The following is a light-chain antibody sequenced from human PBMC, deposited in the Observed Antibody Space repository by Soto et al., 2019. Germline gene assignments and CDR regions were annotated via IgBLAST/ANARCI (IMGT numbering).Light chain of an antibody. CDR3: QQYGSLSWT. V-gene: IGKV3-20*01. CDR2: GAS. J-gene: IGKJ1*01. Sequence: EIVLTQSPGTLSLSPGERATLSCRVSQNVDSNYLAWYQQKPGQAPRIIIFGASGRATGIPDRLSGSGSGTDFTLTISRLEPEDFAVYYCQQYGSLSWTFGQGTKVDIK. CDR1: QNVDSNY.